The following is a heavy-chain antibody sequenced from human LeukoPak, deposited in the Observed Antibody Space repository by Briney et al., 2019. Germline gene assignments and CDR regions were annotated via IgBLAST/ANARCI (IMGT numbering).Heavy chain of an antibody. CDR3: ARGYSSSWYGNDAFDI. J-gene: IGHJ3*02. CDR1: GFTVSSNY. D-gene: IGHD6-13*01. Sequence: GGSLRLSCAASGFTVSSNYMSWVRQAPGKGLEWVSVIYSGGSTYYADSVKGRFTISRDNSKNTLYLQMNSLRAEDTAVYYCARGYSSSWYGNDAFDIWGQGTMVTVSS. CDR2: IYSGGST. V-gene: IGHV3-66*01.